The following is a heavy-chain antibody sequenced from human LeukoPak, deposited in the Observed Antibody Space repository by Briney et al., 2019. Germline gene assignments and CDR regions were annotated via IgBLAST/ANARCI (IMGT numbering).Heavy chain of an antibody. CDR1: GYTFTSYG. CDR3: ARAGDDSSAFSRFDP. V-gene: IGHV1-69*13. J-gene: IGHJ5*02. D-gene: IGHD3-22*01. CDR2: IIPIFGTA. Sequence: ASVKVSCKASGYTFTSYGISWVRQAPGQGLEWMGGIIPIFGTANYAQKFQGRVTITADESTSTAYMELSSLRSEDTAVYYCARAGDDSSAFSRFDPWGQGTLVTVSS.